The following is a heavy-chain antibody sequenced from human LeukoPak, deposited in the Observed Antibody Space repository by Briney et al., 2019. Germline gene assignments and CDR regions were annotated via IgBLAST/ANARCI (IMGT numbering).Heavy chain of an antibody. D-gene: IGHD2-15*01. V-gene: IGHV3-30*18. CDR3: AKEYCSGGSCPYYYYYMDV. CDR2: ISYDGSNK. J-gene: IGHJ6*03. Sequence: GGSLRLSCAASGFTFSSYWMTWVRQAPGKGLEWVAVISYDGSNKYYADSVKGRFTISRDNSKNTLYLQMNSLRAEDTAVYYCAKEYCSGGSCPYYYYYMDVWGKGTTVTVSS. CDR1: GFTFSSYW.